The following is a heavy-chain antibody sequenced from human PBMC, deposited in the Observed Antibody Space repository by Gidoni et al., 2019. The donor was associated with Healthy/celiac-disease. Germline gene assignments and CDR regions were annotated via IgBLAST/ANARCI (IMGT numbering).Heavy chain of an antibody. Sequence: QVQLQESGPRLVKPSETLSLTCTVSGGSISSYYWSWIWQPPGKGLEWIGYIYYSGSTNYNPSLKSRVTISVDTSKNQFSLKLSSVTAADTAVYYCARDSVRGSMVRGPMDFDLWGRGTLVTVSS. J-gene: IGHJ2*01. D-gene: IGHD3-10*01. CDR2: IYYSGST. CDR3: ARDSVRGSMVRGPMDFDL. CDR1: GGSISSYY. V-gene: IGHV4-59*01.